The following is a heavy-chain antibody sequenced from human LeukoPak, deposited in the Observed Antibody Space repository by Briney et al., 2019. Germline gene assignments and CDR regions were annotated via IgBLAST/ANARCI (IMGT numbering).Heavy chain of an antibody. CDR1: GYSFSDYF. V-gene: IGHV1-2*02. D-gene: IGHD5-18*01. J-gene: IGHJ4*02. CDR2: IIPKSGAT. Sequence: ASVKVSCKASGYSFSDYFIHWVRQAPGQGLEWMAWIIPKSGATNYSQKFRDRVTVTSDTSTAYMDLTRLTSDDTAVYYCARDLRSGGVTYGQDSWGQGTLATVSS. CDR3: ARDLRSGGVTYGQDS.